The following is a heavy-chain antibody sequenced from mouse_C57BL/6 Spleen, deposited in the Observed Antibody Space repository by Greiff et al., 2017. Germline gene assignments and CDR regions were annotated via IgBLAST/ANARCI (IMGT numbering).Heavy chain of an antibody. CDR3: AGTNYYGNQWYFDV. V-gene: IGHV1-80*01. CDR1: GYAFSSYW. J-gene: IGHJ1*03. CDR2: IYPGDGDT. Sequence: VQLQQSGAELVKPGASVKISCKASGYAFSSYWMNWVKQRPGKGLEWIGQIYPGDGDTNYNGKIKGKATLTADKSSSTAYMQLSSLTSEDSAFYFCAGTNYYGNQWYFDVWGTGTTVTVSS. D-gene: IGHD1-1*01.